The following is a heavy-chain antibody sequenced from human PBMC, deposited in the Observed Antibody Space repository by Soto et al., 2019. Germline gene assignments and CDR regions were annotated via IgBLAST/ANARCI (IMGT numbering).Heavy chain of an antibody. CDR1: GGSMSSGGYF. CDR3: ARVLGP. J-gene: IGHJ5*02. V-gene: IGHV4-30-2*01. D-gene: IGHD3-10*01. CDR2: IYHSGST. Sequence: QLQLQESGSGPVKPSQTLSLTCAVSGGSMSSGGYFWSWIRQPPGKGLEWIGYIYHSGSTYYNPSLKSRVTISVDRSKNQFSLKLNSVTAADTAVYYCARVLGPWGQGTLVTVSS.